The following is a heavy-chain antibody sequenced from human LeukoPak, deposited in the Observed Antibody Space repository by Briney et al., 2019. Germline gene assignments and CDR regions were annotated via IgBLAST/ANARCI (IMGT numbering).Heavy chain of an antibody. CDR3: ARMGGVVIPSYYFDY. CDR2: ISSSSSYI. CDR1: GFTFSSYS. Sequence: GGSLRLSCAASGFTFSSYSMNWVRQAPGKGLEWVSSISSSSSYIYYADSVKGRFTISRDNAKNSLYLQVNSLRAEDTAVYYCARMGGVVIPSYYFDYWGQGTLVTVSS. V-gene: IGHV3-21*01. J-gene: IGHJ4*02. D-gene: IGHD3-3*01.